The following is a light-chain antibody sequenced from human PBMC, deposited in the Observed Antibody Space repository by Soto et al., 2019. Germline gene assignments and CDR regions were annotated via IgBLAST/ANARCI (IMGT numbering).Light chain of an antibody. CDR1: QSLLHSNGYNY. V-gene: IGKV2-28*01. J-gene: IGKJ3*01. CDR2: LGS. CDR3: MQALQTPRFT. Sequence: IVMTQSPLSLPDTPREPASIPCRSSQSLLHSNGYNYLDWYLQKPGQSPQLLIYLGSNRASGVPDRFSGSGSGTDFTLKISRVEAEDVGVYYCMQALQTPRFTFGPGTKVDIK.